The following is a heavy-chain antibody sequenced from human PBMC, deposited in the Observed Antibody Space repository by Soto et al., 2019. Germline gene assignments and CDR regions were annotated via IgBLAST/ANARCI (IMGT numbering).Heavy chain of an antibody. D-gene: IGHD3-22*01. CDR2: IYHSGRT. V-gene: IGHV4-4*02. CDR3: ARAPDSSGYYPRRYYYGMDV. J-gene: IGHJ6*02. Sequence: QVQLQESGLGLVKPSGTLSLTCAVSGGSISSSNWWSWVRQPPGKGLEWIGEIYHSGRTNYNPSLKSRVTTSVDKSKNQFSLKLSSVTAADTAVYYCARAPDSSGYYPRRYYYGMDVWGQGTTVTVSS. CDR1: GGSISSSNW.